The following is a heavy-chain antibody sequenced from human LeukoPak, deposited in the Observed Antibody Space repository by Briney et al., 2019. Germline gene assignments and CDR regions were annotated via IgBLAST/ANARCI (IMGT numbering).Heavy chain of an antibody. J-gene: IGHJ4*02. D-gene: IGHD4-17*01. Sequence: ASAKVSCKTSGYIFSDYYMHWVRQAPGQGLEWMGRINPNNGVADYGQKFQGRVTMTRDTSIRTFYMELSRLRSDDTALYYCARVAYGNDDTSFDYWGQGTLVTVSS. V-gene: IGHV1-2*06. CDR2: INPNNGVA. CDR3: ARVAYGNDDTSFDY. CDR1: GYIFSDYY.